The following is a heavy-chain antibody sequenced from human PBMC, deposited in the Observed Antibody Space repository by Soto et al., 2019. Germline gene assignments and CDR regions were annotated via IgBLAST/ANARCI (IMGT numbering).Heavy chain of an antibody. D-gene: IGHD3-10*01. CDR2: INPILSMS. CDR1: GDTFTFYS. CDR3: ASSYGSGYRAFDY. V-gene: IGHV1-69*02. Sequence: QVQLVQSGAEVKRPGSSVKVSCKASGDTFTFYSINWVRQAPVLGLEWMGRINPILSMSNYAQRFQGRVTMTADKSTSTAYMEPSSLRSEDTAIYYCASSYGSGYRAFDYWGQGALVTVSS. J-gene: IGHJ4*02.